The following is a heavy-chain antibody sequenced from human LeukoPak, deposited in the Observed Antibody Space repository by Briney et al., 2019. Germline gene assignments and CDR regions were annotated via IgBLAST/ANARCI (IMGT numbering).Heavy chain of an antibody. D-gene: IGHD5-18*01. CDR3: AGVDAAMPDAFDI. Sequence: QTGGSLRLSCAASGFTFSSYWMHWVRQAPGKGLVWVSHINSDGSSTSYADSVKGRFTISRDNAKNTLYLQMNSLRADDTAVYYCAGVDAAMPDAFDIWGQGTTVTVSS. V-gene: IGHV3-74*01. CDR2: INSDGSST. CDR1: GFTFSSYW. J-gene: IGHJ3*02.